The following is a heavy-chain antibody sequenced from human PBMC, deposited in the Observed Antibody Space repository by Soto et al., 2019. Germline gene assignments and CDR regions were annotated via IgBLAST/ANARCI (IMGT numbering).Heavy chain of an antibody. CDR3: ARAHYGDYGYGMDV. D-gene: IGHD4-17*01. CDR2: IYHSGST. Sequence: QLQLQESGSGLVKPSQTLSLTCAVSGGSISSGGYSWSWIRQPPGKGLEWIGYIYHSGSTYYNPSLTSRVTIXVXRXXNQFPRKLSSVTAADTAVYYCARAHYGDYGYGMDVWGQGTTVTVSS. CDR1: GGSISSGGYS. V-gene: IGHV4-30-2*01. J-gene: IGHJ6*02.